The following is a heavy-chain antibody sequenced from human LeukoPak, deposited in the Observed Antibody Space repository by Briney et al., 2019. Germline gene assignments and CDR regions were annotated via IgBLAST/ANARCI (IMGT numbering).Heavy chain of an antibody. V-gene: IGHV4-59*01. CDR2: IYYSGST. CDR3: ARVKRGYSLYYMDV. Sequence: SETLSLTCTVSGGSISSYYWSWIRQPPGKGLEWIGYIYYSGSTNYKSSLRGRVTISVDTSKNQFSLKLSSVTAADTAVYYCARVKRGYSLYYMDVWGKGTTVTVSS. D-gene: IGHD5-18*01. J-gene: IGHJ6*03. CDR1: GGSISSYY.